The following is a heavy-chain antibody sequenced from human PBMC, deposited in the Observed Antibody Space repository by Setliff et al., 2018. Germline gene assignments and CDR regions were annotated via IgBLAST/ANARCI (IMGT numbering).Heavy chain of an antibody. J-gene: IGHJ4*02. V-gene: IGHV3-23*01. CDR3: ARLRKDYGDYYYFDY. D-gene: IGHD4-17*01. CDR1: GFTFSSYA. Sequence: GGSLRLSCAASGFTFSSYAMNRVRQAPGKGLEWVSFISAGGSRTYYADSVKGRVTISRDNAKNSLYLQMNSLRAEDTAVYYCARLRKDYGDYYYFDYWGQGTLVTVS. CDR2: ISAGGSRT.